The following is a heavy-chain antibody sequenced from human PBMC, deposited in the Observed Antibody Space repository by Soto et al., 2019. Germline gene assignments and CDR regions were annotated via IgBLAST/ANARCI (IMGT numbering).Heavy chain of an antibody. Sequence: GGSLRLSCAASGFTFSRYVMHWVRQAPGKGLEWVAVISYDGSNKYYADSVKGRFTISRDNSKNTLYLQMNSLRSDDTAVYYCASGIQLWGFGMDVWGQGTTVTVSS. J-gene: IGHJ6*02. CDR1: GFTFSRYV. V-gene: IGHV3-30-3*01. D-gene: IGHD5-18*01. CDR3: ASGIQLWGFGMDV. CDR2: ISYDGSNK.